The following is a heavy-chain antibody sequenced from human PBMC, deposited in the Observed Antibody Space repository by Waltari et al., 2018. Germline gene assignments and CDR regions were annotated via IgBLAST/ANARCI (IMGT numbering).Heavy chain of an antibody. CDR2: FYYSGST. J-gene: IGHJ3*02. V-gene: IGHV4-39*01. Sequence: QLQLQESGPGLVKPSETLSLTCTVSGGAISSSSYYWDWIRQAPGQGLEGIGIFYYSGSTYYNPSLKSRVTISVDTSKNQFSLKLSSVTAADTAVYYCASQRRRYYYDSSGYSTTDAFDIWGQGTMVTVSS. CDR1: GGAISSSSYY. D-gene: IGHD3-22*01. CDR3: ASQRRRYYYDSSGYSTTDAFDI.